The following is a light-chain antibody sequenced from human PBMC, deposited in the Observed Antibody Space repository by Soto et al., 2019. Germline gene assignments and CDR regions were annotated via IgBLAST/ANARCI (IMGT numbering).Light chain of an antibody. Sequence: IQLTQSPSSLSASVGERVTITCRASQDINRYVAWYQQQPGQAPKLLMYAASTLQSGVPSRFSGSGSGTDFTLTISSLQPEDFATYYCQQPNSYPLTFGGGTKVDIK. V-gene: IGKV1-9*01. J-gene: IGKJ4*01. CDR1: QDINRY. CDR3: QQPNSYPLT. CDR2: AAS.